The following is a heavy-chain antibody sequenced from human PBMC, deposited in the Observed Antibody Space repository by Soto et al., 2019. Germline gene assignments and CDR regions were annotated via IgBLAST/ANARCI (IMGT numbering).Heavy chain of an antibody. D-gene: IGHD2-15*01. CDR1: GGSFSGYY. V-gene: IGHV4-34*01. J-gene: IGHJ6*03. CDR3: ARVIVGYYYYMDV. Sequence: SETLSLTCAVYGGSFSGYYWSWIRQPPGKGLEWIGEINHSGSTNYNPSLKSRVTISVDTSKNQFSLKLSSVTAADTAVYYCARVIVGYYYYMDVWGKGTTVTVSS. CDR2: INHSGST.